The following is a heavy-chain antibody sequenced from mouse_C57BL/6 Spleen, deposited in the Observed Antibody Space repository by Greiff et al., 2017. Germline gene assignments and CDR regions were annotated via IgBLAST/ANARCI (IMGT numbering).Heavy chain of an antibody. CDR2: IDPNSGGT. CDR3: ARGSSGCTWFAY. V-gene: IGHV1-72*01. J-gene: IGHJ3*01. CDR1: GYTFTSYW. Sequence: QVQLQQPGAELVKPGASVKLSCKASGYTFTSYWMSWVKQRPGRGLEWIGRIDPNSGGTKYNEKFKSKATLTVDKPSSAAYMPLSSLTSEDSAVYDCARGSSGCTWFAYWGQGTLVTVSA. D-gene: IGHD3-2*02.